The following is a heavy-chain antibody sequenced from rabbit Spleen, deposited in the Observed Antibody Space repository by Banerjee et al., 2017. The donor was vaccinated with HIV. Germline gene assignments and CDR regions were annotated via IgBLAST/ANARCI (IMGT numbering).Heavy chain of an antibody. V-gene: IGHV1S40*01. CDR1: GFSFSSGSD. J-gene: IGHJ6*01. D-gene: IGHD8-1*01. CDR2: VYAGSSGST. CDR3: ARDTGSSFSTYGMDL. Sequence: QSLEESGGDMVTPGASLTLTCTASGFSFSSGSDMCWVRQAPGKGLEWIACVYAGSSGSTYSATWAKGRFTISKTSSTTVTLQMTSLTVADTATYFCARDTGSSFSTYGMDLWGQGTLVTVS.